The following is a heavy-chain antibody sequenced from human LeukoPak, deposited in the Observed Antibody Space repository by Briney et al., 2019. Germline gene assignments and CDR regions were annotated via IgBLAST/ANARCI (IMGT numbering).Heavy chain of an antibody. Sequence: GGSLRLSCAASGFTFSRYWMHWVRQAPEEGLVWVSRINSDGSYTSYADSVRGRFTISRDNAKNTLYLQMNSLRAEDTAVYYCARADSSSWYSFGFDPWGQGTLVTVSS. V-gene: IGHV3-74*01. CDR2: INSDGSYT. J-gene: IGHJ5*02. CDR1: GFTFSRYW. CDR3: ARADSSSWYSFGFDP. D-gene: IGHD6-13*01.